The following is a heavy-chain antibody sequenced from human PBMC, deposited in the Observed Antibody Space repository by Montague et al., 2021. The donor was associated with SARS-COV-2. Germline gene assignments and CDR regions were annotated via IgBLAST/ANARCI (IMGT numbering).Heavy chain of an antibody. Sequence: SETLSLTCTVSGGSISRYYWSWIRQPPGKGLVWIGYIYYSGSTNYNPSLKSRVTISVDTSKNQFSLKLSSVTAADTAVYYCARGAGRGSGYGKYYYYYYGMDVWGQGTTVTVSS. D-gene: IGHD5-12*01. CDR1: GGSISRYY. CDR3: ARGAGRGSGYGKYYYYYYGMDV. V-gene: IGHV4-59*01. J-gene: IGHJ6*02. CDR2: IYYSGST.